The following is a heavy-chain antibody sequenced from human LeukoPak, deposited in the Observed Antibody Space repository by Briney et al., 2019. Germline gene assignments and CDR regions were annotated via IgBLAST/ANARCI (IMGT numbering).Heavy chain of an antibody. CDR3: ARAYSGSQNWFDP. CDR2: INPSGGST. V-gene: IGHV1-46*01. Sequence: ASVKVSCKASGYTFTSYYMHWVRQAPGQGLEWMGIINPSGGSTSYAQKFQGRVTMTRDTSISTAYMELSRLRSDDTAVYYCARAYSGSQNWFDPWGQGTLVTVSS. J-gene: IGHJ5*02. CDR1: GYTFTSYY. D-gene: IGHD1-26*01.